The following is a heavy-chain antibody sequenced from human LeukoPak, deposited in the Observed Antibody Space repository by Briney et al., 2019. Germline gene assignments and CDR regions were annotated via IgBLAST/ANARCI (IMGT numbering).Heavy chain of an antibody. J-gene: IGHJ4*02. CDR1: GFLFSNSW. CDR3: AKGHYGDYVASDH. V-gene: IGHV3-7*05. D-gene: IGHD4-17*01. Sequence: GGSLRLSCADSGFLFSNSWMAWVRQAPGRGLEWLANINQDGSAKTCVDSVKGRFTISRDNAKNSLYLQMNSLRAEDTAVYYCAKGHYGDYVASDHWGQGTLVTVSS. CDR2: INQDGSAK.